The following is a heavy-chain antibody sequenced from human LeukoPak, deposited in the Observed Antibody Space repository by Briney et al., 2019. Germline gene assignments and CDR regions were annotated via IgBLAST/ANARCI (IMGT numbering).Heavy chain of an antibody. Sequence: GGSLRLSCAASGFTFSSYSMNWVRQAPGQGLEWVSSISSSSSYIYYADSVKGRFTISRDNAKNSLYLQMNSLRAEDTAVYYCARDQDTMVRGVIIGLDYWGQGTLVTVSS. J-gene: IGHJ4*02. CDR3: ARDQDTMVRGVIIGLDY. CDR2: ISSSSSYI. V-gene: IGHV3-21*01. CDR1: GFTFSSYS. D-gene: IGHD3-10*01.